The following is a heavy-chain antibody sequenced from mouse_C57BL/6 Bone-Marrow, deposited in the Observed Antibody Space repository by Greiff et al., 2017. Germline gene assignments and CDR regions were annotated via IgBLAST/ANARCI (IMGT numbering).Heavy chain of an antibody. CDR3: ARSPPLWSRYAMDY. CDR2: INPSSGYT. CDR1: GYTFTSYW. V-gene: IGHV1-7*01. D-gene: IGHD1-1*02. Sequence: QVHVKQSGAELAKPGASVKLSCKASGYTFTSYWMHWVKQRPGQGLEWIGYINPSSGYTKYNQKFKDKATLTADKSSSTAYMQLSSLTYEDSAVYYCARSPPLWSRYAMDYWGQGTSVTVSS. J-gene: IGHJ4*01.